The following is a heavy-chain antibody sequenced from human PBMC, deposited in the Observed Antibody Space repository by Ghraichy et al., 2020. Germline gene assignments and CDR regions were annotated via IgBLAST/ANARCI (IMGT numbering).Heavy chain of an antibody. V-gene: IGHV4-34*01. CDR3: ARVEYYDFWSGYNGGAFDI. D-gene: IGHD3-3*01. Sequence: SETLSLTCAVYGGSFSGYYWSWIRQPPGKGLEWIGEINHSGSTNYNPSLKSRVTISVDTSKNQFSLKLSSVTAADTAVYYCARVEYYDFWSGYNGGAFDIWGQGTMVTVSS. J-gene: IGHJ3*02. CDR1: GGSFSGYY. CDR2: INHSGST.